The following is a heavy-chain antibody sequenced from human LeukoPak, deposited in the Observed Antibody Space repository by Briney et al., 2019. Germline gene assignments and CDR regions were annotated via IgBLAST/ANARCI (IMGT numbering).Heavy chain of an antibody. CDR1: GGSISSGSYY. CDR2: IYTSGST. D-gene: IGHD3-22*01. J-gene: IGHJ4*02. CDR3: ARVIDSSGPDY. Sequence: SQTLSLTCTVSGGSISSGSYYWRWIRQPAGKGLEWIGRIYTSGSTNYNPSLKSRVTISVDTSKNQFSLKLSSVTAADTAVYYCARVIDSSGPDYWGQGTLVTVSS. V-gene: IGHV4-61*02.